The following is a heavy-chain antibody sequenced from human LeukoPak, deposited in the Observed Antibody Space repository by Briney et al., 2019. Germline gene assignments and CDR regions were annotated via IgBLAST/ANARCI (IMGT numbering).Heavy chain of an antibody. D-gene: IGHD6-19*01. CDR3: ARDVAGTRFYYYGMDV. CDR1: GFTVSSNY. Sequence: QAGGSLRLSCAASGFTVSSNYMSWVRQAPGKGLEWVSVIYSGGSTYYADSVKGRFTISRDNSKNTLYLQMNSLRAEDTAVYYCARDVAGTRFYYYGMDVWGQGTTVTVSS. J-gene: IGHJ6*02. CDR2: IYSGGST. V-gene: IGHV3-53*01.